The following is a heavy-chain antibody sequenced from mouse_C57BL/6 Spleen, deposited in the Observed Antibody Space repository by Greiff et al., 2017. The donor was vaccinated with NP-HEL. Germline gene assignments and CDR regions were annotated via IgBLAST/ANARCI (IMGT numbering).Heavy chain of an antibody. V-gene: IGHV1-64*01. CDR3: ARRRYGHEMGYFDY. J-gene: IGHJ2*01. CDR2: IHPNSGST. D-gene: IGHD2-2*01. Sequence: VQLQQSGAELVKPGASVKLSCKASGYTFTSYWMHWVKQRPGQGLEWIGMIHPNSGSTNYNEKFKSKATLTVDKSSSTAYMQLSSLTSEDSAVYYCARRRYGHEMGYFDYWGQGTTLTVSS. CDR1: GYTFTSYW.